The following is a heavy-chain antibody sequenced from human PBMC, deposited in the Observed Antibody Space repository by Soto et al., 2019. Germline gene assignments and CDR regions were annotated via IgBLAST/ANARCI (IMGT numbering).Heavy chain of an antibody. Sequence: QVQLQESGPGLVKPSETLSLTCTVSGGSISSYYWSWIRQPPGKGLEWIGYIYYSGSTNYNPSLKSRVTISVDTSKNQFSLKLSSVTAADTAVYYCARDVAAAGTDYYYYYMDVWGKGTTVTVSS. CDR1: GGSISSYY. D-gene: IGHD6-13*01. CDR3: ARDVAAAGTDYYYYYMDV. CDR2: IYYSGST. J-gene: IGHJ6*03. V-gene: IGHV4-59*01.